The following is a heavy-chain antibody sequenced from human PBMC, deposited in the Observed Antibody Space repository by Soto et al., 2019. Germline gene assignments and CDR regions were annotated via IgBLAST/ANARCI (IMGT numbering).Heavy chain of an antibody. J-gene: IGHJ4*02. CDR1: GYTVTDYY. V-gene: IGHV1-2*02. CDR2: INPNSGGT. D-gene: IGHD3-10*01. CDR3: GRGRSGQLVVFY. Sequence: ASVKVSCKASGYTVTDYYVHWVRQAPGQGLEWMGWINPNSGGTKSAQKFQGRVTMTRDTSITTVYMELNNLSPDDTAVYYCGRGRSGQLVVFYWGQGTPVTVSS.